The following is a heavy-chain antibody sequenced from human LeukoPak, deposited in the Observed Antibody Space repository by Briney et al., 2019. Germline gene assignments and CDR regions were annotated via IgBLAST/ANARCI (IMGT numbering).Heavy chain of an antibody. Sequence: GGSLRLSCAASGFTFSSYEMNWVRQAPGKGLEWVSVTYSGGSTYYADSVKGRFTISRDNSKNTLYLQMNSLRAEDTAVYYCARGIEVGSGYMDVWGKGTTVTISS. CDR1: GFTFSSYE. D-gene: IGHD3-22*01. CDR3: ARGIEVGSGYMDV. J-gene: IGHJ6*03. V-gene: IGHV3-66*01. CDR2: TYSGGST.